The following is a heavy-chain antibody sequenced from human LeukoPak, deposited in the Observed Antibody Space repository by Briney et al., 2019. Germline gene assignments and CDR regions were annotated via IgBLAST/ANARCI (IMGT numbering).Heavy chain of an antibody. CDR2: IKQDGSEN. CDR1: GLTVSSNY. V-gene: IGHV3-7*01. D-gene: IGHD6-13*01. CDR3: AREDYSSSWFDY. Sequence: GGSLRLSCAASGLTVSSNYMSWVRQAPGKGLEWVANIKQDGSENYYVGSVKGRFTISRDNAKNSLYLQMNSLRAEDTAVYYCAREDYSSSWFDYWGQGTLVTVSS. J-gene: IGHJ4*02.